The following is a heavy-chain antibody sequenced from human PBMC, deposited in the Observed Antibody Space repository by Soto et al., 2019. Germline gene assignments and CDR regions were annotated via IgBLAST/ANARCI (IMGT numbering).Heavy chain of an antibody. J-gene: IGHJ6*02. Sequence: EVQLVEAGGGLVQPGGSLRLSCEASGFTFRNYDMHWVRQGTGKGLEWVSGISAAGDPDYADSVESRFTISRENAQNSFFLQMNSLRVGDTAVYYCARTDRDFYGLEVWGQGTTVIVSS. V-gene: IGHV3-13*05. CDR2: ISAAGDP. CDR1: GFTFRNYD. CDR3: ARTDRDFYGLEV.